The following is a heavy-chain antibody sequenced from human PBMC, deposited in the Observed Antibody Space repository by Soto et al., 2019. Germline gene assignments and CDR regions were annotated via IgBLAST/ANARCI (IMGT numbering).Heavy chain of an antibody. CDR3: AKGRGALTVVSNWFDP. J-gene: IGHJ5*02. D-gene: IGHD3-22*01. CDR2: INWNSGIT. V-gene: IGHV3-9*01. Sequence: GGSLRLSCAAIGFTFEDHAMHWIRQVPGKGLEWVAGINWNSGITGYADSVKGRFTISRDNANNSLHLEMNSLKTEDTAFYYCAKGRGALTVVSNWFDPWGQGTLVTVSS. CDR1: GFTFEDHA.